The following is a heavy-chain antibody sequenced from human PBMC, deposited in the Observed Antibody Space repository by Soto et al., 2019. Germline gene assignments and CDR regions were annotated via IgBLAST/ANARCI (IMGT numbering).Heavy chain of an antibody. Sequence: EVQLLESGGGLVQPGGSLRLSCAASGFTFRSFAMNWVRQAPGKGLEWVSVISNDGTDTHYADSVKGRFIISRDSSKNTLYLQMNSLRAEDTAVYYCAKDRGQVAPRSSRCFDFWGQGTLVTVSS. CDR1: GFTFRSFA. V-gene: IGHV3-23*01. J-gene: IGHJ4*02. D-gene: IGHD5-12*01. CDR2: ISNDGTDT. CDR3: AKDRGQVAPRSSRCFDF.